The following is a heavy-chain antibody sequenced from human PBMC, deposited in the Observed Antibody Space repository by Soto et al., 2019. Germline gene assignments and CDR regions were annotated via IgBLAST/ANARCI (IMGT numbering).Heavy chain of an antibody. V-gene: IGHV4-39*01. D-gene: IGHD1-26*01. CDR1: GGSISSSSYY. CDR3: AKPGRGRFDP. CDR2: IYYSGST. Sequence: QLQLQESGPGLVKPSETLSLTCTVPGGSISSSSYYWRWIRQPPGKGLEWIGSIYYSGSTYYNPSLGTRVTISVDTSKNQYSLELSCVTAADTAVYDCAKPGRGRFDPWGQGTLVTVSS. J-gene: IGHJ5*02.